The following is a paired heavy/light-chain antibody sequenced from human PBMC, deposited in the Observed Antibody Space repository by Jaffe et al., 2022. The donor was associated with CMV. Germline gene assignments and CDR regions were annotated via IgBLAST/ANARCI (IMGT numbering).Light chain of an antibody. CDR3: QSYDHSLSVPYV. J-gene: IGLJ1*01. V-gene: IGLV1-40*01. Sequence: QSVLTQPPSVSGAPGQGVTISCTGSSSNIGAGENVHWYQQLPGTAPKLLIYTNTNRPSGVPDRFSGSKSGTSASLAITGLQAEDEADYYCQSYDHSLSVPYVFGTGTKVTVL. CDR2: TNT. CDR1: SSNIGAGEN.
Heavy chain of an antibody. D-gene: IGHD6-6*01. CDR1: GFTSSDTW. J-gene: IGHJ4*02. V-gene: IGHV3-15*05. Sequence: EVQLVASGGGLVKPGGSLRLSCAASGFTSSDTWMGWVRQAPGKGLELVGRIKSKTDGGTTDFAAFVKGRFTISRDDSENTLFLEMNSLKTEDTGLYFCTTDRGIAHRPLFDYWGQGTLVTVSS. CDR2: IKSKTDGGTT. CDR3: TTDRGIAHRPLFDY.